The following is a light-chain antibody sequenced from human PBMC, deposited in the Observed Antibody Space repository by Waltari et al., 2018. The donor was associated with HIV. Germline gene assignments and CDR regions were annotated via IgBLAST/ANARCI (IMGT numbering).Light chain of an antibody. CDR3: QQYEKNIPSLT. CDR1: QHISDY. Sequence: IEMILSPFSLSAFVGDRVSRTGQASQHISDYLNWYQQKPGKAPKILIYDASNLETGVPSRFTGSGSGTDCTFSISSLQPEDIATYYCQQYEKNIPSLTFGGGTKVQIK. V-gene: IGKV1-33*01. CDR2: DAS. J-gene: IGKJ4*01.